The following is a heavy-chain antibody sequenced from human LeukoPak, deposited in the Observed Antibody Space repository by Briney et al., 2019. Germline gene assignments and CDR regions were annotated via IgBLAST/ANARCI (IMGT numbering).Heavy chain of an antibody. CDR1: GYAFKRYG. J-gene: IGHJ4*02. CDR3: ARDPSNSSGWYIYFDY. V-gene: IGHV1-18*01. D-gene: IGHD6-19*01. CDR2: ISTYNGDT. Sequence: ASVKVSCKASGYAFKRYGISWVRRAPGQGLEWMGWISTYNGDTNYAQNFKGRVTMTTDASMSTAYMELRSLRSDDTAVYYCARDPSNSSGWYIYFDYWGQGTLVTVSS.